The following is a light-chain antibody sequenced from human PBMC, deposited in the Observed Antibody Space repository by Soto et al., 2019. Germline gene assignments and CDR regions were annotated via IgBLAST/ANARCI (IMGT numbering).Light chain of an antibody. CDR3: NSYTSTNTLV. Sequence: QSALTQPASVSGSAGQSITISCTGASSDVGGYNHVSWYQQHPGKAPKLMIYDVTDRPSGVSNRFSGSKSGNTASLAISGLQAEDEADYYCNSYTSTNTLVFGGGTKVTVL. V-gene: IGLV2-14*03. J-gene: IGLJ2*01. CDR2: DVT. CDR1: SSDVGGYNH.